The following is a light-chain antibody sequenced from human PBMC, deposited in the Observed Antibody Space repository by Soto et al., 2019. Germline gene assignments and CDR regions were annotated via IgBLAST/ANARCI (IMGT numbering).Light chain of an antibody. J-gene: IGKJ4*01. CDR3: QQFSSYPLT. CDR1: PSVTSSF. Sequence: PEERLTLSCRASPSVTSSFLTWYQQKPGQAPRLLIYDASSRATGIPDRFSGGGSGTDFTLTISRLEPEDFAVYYCQQFSSYPLTFGGGTKVEIK. CDR2: DAS. V-gene: IGKV3-20*01.